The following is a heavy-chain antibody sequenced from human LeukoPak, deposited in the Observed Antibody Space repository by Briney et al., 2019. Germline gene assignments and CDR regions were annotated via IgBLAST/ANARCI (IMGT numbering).Heavy chain of an antibody. CDR2: IYYSGST. D-gene: IGHD6-19*01. J-gene: IGHJ6*02. CDR3: ARQGKSGGWVGSYYYYGMDV. V-gene: IGHV4-30-4*01. Sequence: PSETLSLTCTVSGGSISSGDYYWSWIRQPPGKGLEWIGYIYYSGSTYYNPSLKSRVTISVDTSKNQFSLKLSSVTAADTAVYYCARQGKSGGWVGSYYYYGMDVWGQGTTVTVSS. CDR1: GGSISSGDYY.